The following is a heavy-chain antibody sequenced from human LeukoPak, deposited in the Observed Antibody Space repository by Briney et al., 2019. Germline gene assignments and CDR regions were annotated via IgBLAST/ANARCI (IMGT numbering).Heavy chain of an antibody. D-gene: IGHD6-13*01. Sequence: PSETLSLTCAVYGGSFSGYYWSWIRQPPGKGLEWIGEINHSGSTNYNPSLKSRVTISVDRSKNQFSLKLSSVTAADTAVYYCAIGIAAASDYWGQGTLVTVSS. J-gene: IGHJ4*02. V-gene: IGHV4-34*01. CDR3: AIGIAAASDY. CDR2: INHSGST. CDR1: GGSFSGYY.